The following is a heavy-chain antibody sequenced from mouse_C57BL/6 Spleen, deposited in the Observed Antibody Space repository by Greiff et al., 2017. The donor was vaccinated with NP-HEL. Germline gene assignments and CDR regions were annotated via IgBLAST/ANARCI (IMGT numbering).Heavy chain of an antibody. CDR3: ARWDYYSNPYYAMDY. V-gene: IGHV1-72*01. CDR1: GYTFTSYW. D-gene: IGHD2-5*01. Sequence: VQLQQPGAELVKPGASVKLSCKASGYTFTSYWMPWVQQRPGRGLEWIARIDPNSGCTKYNEKFKSKATLTVDKPTSTAYMQLSSLTSEDSAVYYCARWDYYSNPYYAMDYWGQGTSVTVSS. CDR2: IDPNSGCT. J-gene: IGHJ4*01.